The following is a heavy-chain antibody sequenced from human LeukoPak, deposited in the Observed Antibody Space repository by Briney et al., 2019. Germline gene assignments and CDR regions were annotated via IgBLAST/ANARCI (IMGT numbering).Heavy chain of an antibody. CDR3: ARGYYGSGSHCCHMDV. CDR1: VGSFSGYY. D-gene: IGHD3-10*01. J-gene: IGHJ6*03. V-gene: IGHV4-34*01. Sequence: SETLSLTCAVYVGSFSGYYWSWIRQPPGKGLEWIGEINHSGSTNYNSSLKSRVTISVDTSKNQFSLKLSSVTAADTAVYYRARGYYGSGSHCCHMDVWGKGTTITVS. CDR2: INHSGST.